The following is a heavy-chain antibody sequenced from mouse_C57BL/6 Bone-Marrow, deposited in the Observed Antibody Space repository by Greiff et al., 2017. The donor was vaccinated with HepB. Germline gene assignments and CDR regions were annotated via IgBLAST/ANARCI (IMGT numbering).Heavy chain of an antibody. J-gene: IGHJ1*03. D-gene: IGHD1-1*01. Sequence: VKLQQSGAELVKPGASVKISCKASGYAFSSYWMNWVKQRPGKGLEWIGQIYPGDGDTNYNGKFKGKATLTADKSSSTAYMQLSSLTSEDSAVYFCARPSHYYGSSYEYFDVWGTGTTVTVSS. CDR1: GYAFSSYW. CDR2: IYPGDGDT. V-gene: IGHV1-80*01. CDR3: ARPSHYYGSSYEYFDV.